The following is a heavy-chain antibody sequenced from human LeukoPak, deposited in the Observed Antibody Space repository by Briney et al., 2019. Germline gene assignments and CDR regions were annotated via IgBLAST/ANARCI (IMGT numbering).Heavy chain of an antibody. CDR3: ARVGYDFWSGYYGYYYGMDV. J-gene: IGHJ6*02. D-gene: IGHD3-3*01. Sequence: ASVKVSCKASGYTFTSYYMHWVRQAPGQGLEWMGWINPNSGGTNYAQKFQGRVTMTRDTSISTAYMELSRLRSDDTAVYYCARVGYDFWSGYYGYYYGMDVWGQGTTVTVSS. V-gene: IGHV1-2*02. CDR1: GYTFTSYY. CDR2: INPNSGGT.